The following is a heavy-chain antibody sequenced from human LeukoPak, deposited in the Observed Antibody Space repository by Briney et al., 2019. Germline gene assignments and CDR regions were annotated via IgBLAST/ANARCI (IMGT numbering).Heavy chain of an antibody. CDR3: TRSVRNGHFDY. D-gene: IGHD2-8*01. CDR1: GYTFTNYD. CDR2: MNPNSGNT. V-gene: IGHV1-8*01. J-gene: IGHJ4*02. Sequence: ASVKVSCKASGYTFTNYDINWVRQATGQGLEWMGWMNPNSGNTGYAQKFQGRVTMIRSTSISTAYMELSSLRFEDTAVYFCTRSVRNGHFDYWGQGTLVTVSS.